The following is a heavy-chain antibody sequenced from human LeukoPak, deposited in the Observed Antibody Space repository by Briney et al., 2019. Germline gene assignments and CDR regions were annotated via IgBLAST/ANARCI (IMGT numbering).Heavy chain of an antibody. CDR3: ARAFSGYSLGY. D-gene: IGHD3-22*01. Sequence: PSETLSLTCAVYGGSFSGYYWSWIRQPPGKGLEWIGEINHSGSTNYNPSLKSRVTISVDTSKNQFSLKLSSVTAAGTAVYYCARAFSGYSLGYWGQGTLVTVSS. J-gene: IGHJ4*02. CDR2: INHSGST. V-gene: IGHV4-34*01. CDR1: GGSFSGYY.